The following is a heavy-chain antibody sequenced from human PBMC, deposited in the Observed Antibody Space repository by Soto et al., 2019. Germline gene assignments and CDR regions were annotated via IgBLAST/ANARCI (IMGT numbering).Heavy chain of an antibody. CDR1: GYTFTGYY. J-gene: IGHJ4*02. V-gene: IGHV1-18*04. CDR2: ISGHNGNT. D-gene: IGHD2-8*01. Sequence: ASVKLYCKASGYTFTGYYMHWVRQATGQGLEWLGWISGHNGNTKYAQRLKGRVTMTADTSTSTAYMELRSLRSDDTAVYYCARDLYPLAYYFDFWGQGTLVTVSS. CDR3: ARDLYPLAYYFDF.